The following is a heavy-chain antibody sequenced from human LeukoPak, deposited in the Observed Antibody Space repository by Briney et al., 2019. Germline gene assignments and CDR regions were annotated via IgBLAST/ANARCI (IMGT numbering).Heavy chain of an antibody. CDR2: ISSSSSTI. D-gene: IGHD5-18*01. J-gene: IGHJ4*02. Sequence: PGGSLRLSCAASGFTFSSYSMNWVRQAPGKGLEWVSYISSSSSTIYYADSVKGRFTISRDNAKNSLYLQMNSLRAEDTAVYYCARDLNKDSSSPLEYWGQGTLVTVSS. V-gene: IGHV3-48*01. CDR3: ARDLNKDSSSPLEY. CDR1: GFTFSSYS.